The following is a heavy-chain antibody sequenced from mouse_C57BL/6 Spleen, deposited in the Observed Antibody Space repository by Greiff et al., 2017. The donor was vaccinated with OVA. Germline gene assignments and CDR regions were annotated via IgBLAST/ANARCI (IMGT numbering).Heavy chain of an antibody. CDR1: GYNITDYY. D-gene: IGHD1-1*01. CDR2: IDPEAGET. J-gene: IGHJ2*01. CDR3: AITAVVATDFDY. Sequence: EVQLQQSGAELVKPGASVKLSCTASGYNITDYYMHWVKQRTAQGLEWIGRIDPEAGETNYAPKFPGKATLTADTSSNTAYMQRSGLTSADTAVYYCAITAVVATDFDYWGQGTTLTVSS. V-gene: IGHV14-2*01.